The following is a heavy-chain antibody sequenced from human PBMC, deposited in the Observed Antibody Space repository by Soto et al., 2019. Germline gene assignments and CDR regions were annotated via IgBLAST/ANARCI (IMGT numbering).Heavy chain of an antibody. CDR1: GCSVTSYV. J-gene: IGHJ4*02. V-gene: IGHV5-10-1*01. CDR3: ARLHPLAVAGYLL. CDR2: IDPSDSYT. D-gene: IGHD6-19*01. Sequence: PVVSLKICWKCSGCSVTSYVIIWVRQMPGKGLEWMGRIDPSDSYTNYSPSFQGHVTISADKSISTAYLQWSSLKASDTAMYYCARLHPLAVAGYLLWGQRTLVTVSS.